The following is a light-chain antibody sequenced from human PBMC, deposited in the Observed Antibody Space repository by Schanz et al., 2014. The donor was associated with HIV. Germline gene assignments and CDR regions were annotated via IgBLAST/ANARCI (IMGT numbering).Light chain of an antibody. CDR1: SSGVGIYNY. J-gene: IGLJ1*01. Sequence: QSALTQPRSVSGSPGQSVTISCTGASSGVGIYNYVSWYQQHPGKAPKLMIYEGSKRPSGVSNCFSGSKSGVTAFLTISGLQAEDEADYFCTSYTFGSTPYFFGSGTKLTVL. CDR3: TSYTFGSTPYF. CDR2: EGS. V-gene: IGLV2-14*02.